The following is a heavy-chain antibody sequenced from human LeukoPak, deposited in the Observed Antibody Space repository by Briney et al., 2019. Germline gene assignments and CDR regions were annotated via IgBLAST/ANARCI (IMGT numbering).Heavy chain of an antibody. CDR2: INHSGST. CDR3: ARQRSSSWANNWFDP. D-gene: IGHD6-13*01. J-gene: IGHJ5*02. Sequence: SETLSLTCAVYGGSFSGYYWSWIRQPPGKGLEWIGEINHSGSTNYNPSLKSRVTISVDTSKNQFSLKLSSVTAADTAVYYCARQRSSSWANNWFDPWGQGTLVTVSP. CDR1: GGSFSGYY. V-gene: IGHV4-34*01.